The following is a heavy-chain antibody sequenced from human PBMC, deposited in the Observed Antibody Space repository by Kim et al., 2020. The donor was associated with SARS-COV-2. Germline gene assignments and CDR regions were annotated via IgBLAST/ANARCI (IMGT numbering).Heavy chain of an antibody. CDR3: ARKRSLRGIQLIHYGMDV. D-gene: IGHD5-18*01. CDR2: IYYSGST. CDR1: GGSISSGGYY. J-gene: IGHJ6*02. Sequence: SETLSLTCTVSGGSISSGGYYWSWIRQHPGKGLEWIGYIYYSGSTYYNPSLKSRVTISVDTSKNQFSLKLSSVTAADTAVYYCARKRSLRGIQLIHYGMDVWGQGTTVTVSS. V-gene: IGHV4-31*03.